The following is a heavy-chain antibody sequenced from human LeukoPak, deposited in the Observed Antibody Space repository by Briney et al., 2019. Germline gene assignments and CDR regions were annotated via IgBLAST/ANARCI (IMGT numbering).Heavy chain of an antibody. CDR1: GFTFNSYA. D-gene: IGHD3-10*01. CDR3: AGRGSGSYFDY. V-gene: IGHV3-30*04. Sequence: GGSLRLSCAAPGFTFNSYAMKWVRQAPGKGLEWLAVVLSDGSDQYYGDSVQGRFTVSRDNSKNTLYLQMNRLRAEDTAVYYCAGRGSGSYFDYWGQGTLVTVSS. CDR2: VLSDGSDQ. J-gene: IGHJ4*02.